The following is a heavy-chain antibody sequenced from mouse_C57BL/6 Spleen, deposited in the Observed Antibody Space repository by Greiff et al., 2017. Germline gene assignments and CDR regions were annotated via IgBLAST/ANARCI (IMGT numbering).Heavy chain of an antibody. CDR1: GYTFTSYG. Sequence: QVQLKQSGAELARPGASVKLSCKASGYTFTSYGISWVKQRTGQGLEWIGEIYPRSGNTYYNEKFKGKATLTADKSSSTAYMELRSLTSEDSAVYFCARAGSNYESYGYFDVWGTGTTVTVSS. CDR3: ARAGSNYESYGYFDV. CDR2: IYPRSGNT. J-gene: IGHJ1*03. D-gene: IGHD2-5*01. V-gene: IGHV1-81*01.